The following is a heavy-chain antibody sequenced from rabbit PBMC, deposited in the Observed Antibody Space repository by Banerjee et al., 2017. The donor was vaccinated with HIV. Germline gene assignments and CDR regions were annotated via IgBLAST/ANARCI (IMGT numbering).Heavy chain of an antibody. D-gene: IGHD6-1*01. Sequence: QEQLVESGGGLVQPGGSLKLSCKASGFDFSSYGVSWVRQAPGKGLEWIGYIDPVFGSTIYASWVNGRFTISSHNAQNTLYLQLNSLTAADMATYFCARGYHSYGYGLIWDTRLDLWGPGTLVTVS. CDR1: GFDFSSYG. CDR3: ARGYHSYGYGLIWDTRLDL. J-gene: IGHJ3*01. CDR2: IDPVFGST. V-gene: IGHV1S47*01.